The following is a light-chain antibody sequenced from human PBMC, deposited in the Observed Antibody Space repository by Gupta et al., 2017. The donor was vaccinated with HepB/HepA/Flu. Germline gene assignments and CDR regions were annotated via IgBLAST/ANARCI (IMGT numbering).Light chain of an antibody. CDR2: KNN. CDR1: SSDGRSNT. J-gene: IGLJ2*01. CDR3: GSWTASVNGPV. Sequence: QSVLTQPPSASGTPGQSVTISHSGSSSDGRSNTVNWYQQLPGTAPKLIIYKNNQRPSGVPDRFSGSKSGTTASLAIAGLQAEDEAVYYCGSWTASVNGPVFGGGTKLTVL. V-gene: IGLV1-44*01.